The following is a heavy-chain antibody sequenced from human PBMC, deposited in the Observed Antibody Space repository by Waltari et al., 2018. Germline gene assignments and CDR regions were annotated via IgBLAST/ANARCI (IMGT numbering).Heavy chain of an antibody. V-gene: IGHV3-74*01. D-gene: IGHD3-10*01. Sequence: EEQLLESGGGLVQPGDSLRLSCAASGFRFSNYWMNWVRQAPGKGLVWVDRISNDESSISYADSGKGRFTISRDNAKNTLYLQMKRLRAEDTAVYSCARLAPRTYRSPVPGRHYYYGMDVWGQGTTVTVSS. CDR3: ARLAPRTYRSPVPGRHYYYGMDV. CDR2: ISNDESSI. CDR1: GFRFSNYW. J-gene: IGHJ6*02.